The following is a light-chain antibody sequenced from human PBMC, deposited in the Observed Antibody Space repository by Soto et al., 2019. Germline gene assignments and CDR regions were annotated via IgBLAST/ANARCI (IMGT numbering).Light chain of an antibody. CDR3: SSYTGSSTKL. J-gene: IGLJ2*01. V-gene: IGLV2-14*03. CDR2: DVS. CDR1: SSDVGGYNY. Sequence: QSALTQPATVSVSPGQSITISCTGTSSDVGGYNYVSWYQQHPGKAPKLMIYDVSSRPSGVSNRFSGSKSGNTASLTISGLQPEDEADYYCSSYTGSSTKLFGGGTKLTVL.